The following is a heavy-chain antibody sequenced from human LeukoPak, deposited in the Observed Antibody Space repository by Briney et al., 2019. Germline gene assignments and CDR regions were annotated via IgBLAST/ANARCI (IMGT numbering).Heavy chain of an antibody. CDR3: ARDLGTGSYYPFDN. J-gene: IGHJ4*02. CDR2: INHSGST. V-gene: IGHV4-34*01. Sequence: SETLSLTCAVYGGSFSGYYWSWIRQPPGKGLEWIGEINHSGSTNYNPSLKSRVTMSVDTSKNQFSLRLSSVTAADTAIYYCARDLGTGSYYPFDNWGQGTLVTVFS. D-gene: IGHD1-26*01. CDR1: GGSFSGYY.